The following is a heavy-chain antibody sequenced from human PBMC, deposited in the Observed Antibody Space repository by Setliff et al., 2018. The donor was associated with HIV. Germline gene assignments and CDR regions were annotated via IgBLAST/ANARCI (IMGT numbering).Heavy chain of an antibody. Sequence: ASVKVSCKASGYTFTSYDISWVRQAPGQGLEWMGWISAYNGSTNYAQKLQGRVTMTTDTSTSTAYMELRSLRSDDTAVYYCAREMATISAFDIWGQGTMVTVS. CDR3: AREMATISAFDI. CDR1: GYTFTSYD. J-gene: IGHJ3*02. D-gene: IGHD5-12*01. CDR2: ISAYNGST. V-gene: IGHV1-18*01.